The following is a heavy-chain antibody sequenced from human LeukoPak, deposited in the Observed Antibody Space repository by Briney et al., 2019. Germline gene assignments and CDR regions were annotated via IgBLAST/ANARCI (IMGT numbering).Heavy chain of an antibody. CDR2: INHSGST. V-gene: IGHV4-34*01. D-gene: IGHD3-16*02. CDR1: GGSFSGYY. Sequence: SETLSLTCAVYGGSFSGYYWSWIRQPPGKGLEWIGEINHSGSTNYNPSLKSRVTISVDTSKNQFSLKLSSVTAADTAVYYCAFGGVIGPDYWGQGTLVTVRS. CDR3: AFGGVIGPDY. J-gene: IGHJ4*02.